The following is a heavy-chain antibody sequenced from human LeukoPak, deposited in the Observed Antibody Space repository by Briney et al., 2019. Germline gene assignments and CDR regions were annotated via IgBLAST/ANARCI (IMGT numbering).Heavy chain of an antibody. CDR3: ARDRRVSSIWTPYYFDS. D-gene: IGHD2-2*01. J-gene: IGHJ4*02. CDR2: IKHDGSEK. V-gene: IGHV3-7*01. CDR1: GFTFSSYA. Sequence: GGSLRLSCAASGFTFSSYAMSWVRQAPGKGLEWVANIKHDGSEKYCVDSVKGRFSISRDNAKNSLYLQMISLRTEDTAVYYCARDRRVSSIWTPYYFDSWGQGTLVTVSS.